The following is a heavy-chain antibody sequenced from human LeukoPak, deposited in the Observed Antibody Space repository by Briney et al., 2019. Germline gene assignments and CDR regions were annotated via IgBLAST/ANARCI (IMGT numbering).Heavy chain of an antibody. J-gene: IGHJ4*02. V-gene: IGHV3-23*05. D-gene: IGHD4-17*01. CDR2: IDRGVGDT. Sequence: QPGGSLRLSCAASGFTFSKYDLSWVRQAPGKGLECVSAIDRGVGDTYYADSVKGRFTISRDNSKNTLYLQMNGLRAEDTAVYYCANSNGMTTVSPFGYWGQGTLVTVSS. CDR1: GFTFSKYD. CDR3: ANSNGMTTVSPFGY.